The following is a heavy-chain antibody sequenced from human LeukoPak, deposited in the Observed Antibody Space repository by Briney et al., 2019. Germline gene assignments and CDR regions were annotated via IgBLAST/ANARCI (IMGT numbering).Heavy chain of an antibody. Sequence: GGSLRLSCAASGFTFSSYAMSWVRQAPGKGLEWVSAISGSGGSTYYADSVKGRFTISRDNAKNSLYLQMNSLRAEDTAVYYCARDSLVPAATDYYYYGMDVWGKGTTVTVSS. D-gene: IGHD2-2*01. CDR3: ARDSLVPAATDYYYYGMDV. CDR1: GFTFSSYA. CDR2: ISGSGGST. V-gene: IGHV3-23*01. J-gene: IGHJ6*04.